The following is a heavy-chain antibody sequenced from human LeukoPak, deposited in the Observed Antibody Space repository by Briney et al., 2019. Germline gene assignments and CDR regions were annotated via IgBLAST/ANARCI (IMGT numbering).Heavy chain of an antibody. CDR2: MNPNSGNT. Sequence: ASVKVSCKTSGYTFTSYDINWVRQATGQGLEWMGWMNPNSGNTGYTQKFQGRVTMTRNTSISTAYMELSSLRSEDTAVYYCARGERGYSGYDFDYWGQGTLVTVSS. CDR3: ARGERGYSGYDFDY. CDR1: GYTFTSYD. J-gene: IGHJ4*02. D-gene: IGHD5-12*01. V-gene: IGHV1-8*01.